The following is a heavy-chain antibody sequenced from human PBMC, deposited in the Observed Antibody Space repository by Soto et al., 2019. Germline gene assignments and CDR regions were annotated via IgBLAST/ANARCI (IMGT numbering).Heavy chain of an antibody. CDR1: GGTFSSFA. D-gene: IGHD3-3*01. V-gene: IGHV1-69*12. Sequence: QVQLVQSGAEVKKPGSSVKVSCKASGGTFSSFAINWVRQAPGQGLEWMGGIIPIFGTTNSAQKFQGRVTITAAESTSTAYLALSSLRSEDTAIYSCARAEIYDFWSGPPENWGQGTLVTVSS. CDR2: IIPIFGTT. CDR3: ARAEIYDFWSGPPEN. J-gene: IGHJ4*02.